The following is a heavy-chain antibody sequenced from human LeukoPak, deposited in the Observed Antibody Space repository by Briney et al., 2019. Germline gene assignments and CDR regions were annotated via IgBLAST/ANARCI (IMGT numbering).Heavy chain of an antibody. CDR1: GFTFSGHW. Sequence: PGGSLRLSCAASGFTFSGHWMHWVRQAPGKGLVWVSRITSDGSGTNYADSVRGRFAISRDNAKNTLFLQMNSLRVEDTAVYYCSRDLGGDNAFDTWGQGTMVTVSS. V-gene: IGHV3-74*01. D-gene: IGHD3-16*01. CDR3: SRDLGGDNAFDT. CDR2: ITSDGSGT. J-gene: IGHJ3*02.